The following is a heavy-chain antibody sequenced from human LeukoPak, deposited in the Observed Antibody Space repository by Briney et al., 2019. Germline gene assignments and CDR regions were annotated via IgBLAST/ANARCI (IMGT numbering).Heavy chain of an antibody. CDR1: GGTFSSYA. J-gene: IGHJ5*02. D-gene: IGHD3-22*01. Sequence: SVKVSCKASGGTFSSYAISWVRQAPGQGLEWMGRIIPILGIANYAQKFQGRVTITADKSTSTAYMELSSLRSEDTAVYYCARGGGDYYDSSGYYCEVSWFDPWGQGTLVTVSS. CDR3: ARGGGDYYDSSGYYCEVSWFDP. CDR2: IIPILGIA. V-gene: IGHV1-69*04.